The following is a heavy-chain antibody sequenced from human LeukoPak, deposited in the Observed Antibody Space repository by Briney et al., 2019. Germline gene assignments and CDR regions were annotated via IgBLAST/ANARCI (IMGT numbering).Heavy chain of an antibody. J-gene: IGHJ4*02. D-gene: IGHD3-22*01. CDR2: ISGSGGST. Sequence: PGGSLRLSCAASGFTFSSYAMSWVRQAPGKGLEWVSAISGSGGSTYYADSVKGRFTISRENSKNTLYLQMNSLRAEDTAVYYCAKYYYDSSGYYYFDYWGQGTLVTVSS. CDR1: GFTFSSYA. CDR3: AKYYYDSSGYYYFDY. V-gene: IGHV3-23*01.